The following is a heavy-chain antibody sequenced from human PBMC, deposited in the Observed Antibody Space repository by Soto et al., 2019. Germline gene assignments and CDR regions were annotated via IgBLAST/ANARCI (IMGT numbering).Heavy chain of an antibody. CDR3: AKNQGVELVPLATVDWFDP. CDR1: GFTFTTYW. Sequence: GGSLRLSCVVSGFTFTTYWMSWVRQAPGKGLEWISSISGSGFKKYYADSVKGRFTISRDNSKSTVYLELNNLSAEDTAVYHCAKNQGVELVPLATVDWFDPWGQGSVVTV. CDR2: ISGSGFKK. J-gene: IGHJ5*02. V-gene: IGHV3-23*01. D-gene: IGHD1-26*01.